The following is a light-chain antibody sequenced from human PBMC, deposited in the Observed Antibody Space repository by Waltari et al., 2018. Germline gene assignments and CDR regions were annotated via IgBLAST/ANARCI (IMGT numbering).Light chain of an antibody. CDR1: QDIVIY. J-gene: IGKJ2*01. CDR2: DAS. CDR3: QQYGNLPYT. Sequence: DIQMTQSPSSLSASVGDRVPITCQASQDIVIYLNWYQQKPGRAPNLLICDASNLQTGVPSRFSGSGSGTDFTFTISSLQPEDIATYYCQQYGNLPYTFGQGTKLEIK. V-gene: IGKV1-33*01.